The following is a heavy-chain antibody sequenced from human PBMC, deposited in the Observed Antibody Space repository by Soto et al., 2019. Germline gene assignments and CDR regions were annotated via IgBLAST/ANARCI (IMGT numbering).Heavy chain of an antibody. CDR2: IIPIFGTA. CDR3: ARDKVVATIRAWFDP. Sequence: SGKVSCKASGGTFSSYAISWVRQAPGQGLEWMGGIIPIFGTANYAQKFQGRVTITADESTSTAYMELSSLRSEDTAVYYCARDKVVATIRAWFDPWGQGTLVTVSS. J-gene: IGHJ5*02. V-gene: IGHV1-69*13. D-gene: IGHD5-12*01. CDR1: GGTFSSYA.